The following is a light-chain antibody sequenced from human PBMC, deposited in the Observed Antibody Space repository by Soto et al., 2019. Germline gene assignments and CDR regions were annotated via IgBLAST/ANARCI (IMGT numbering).Light chain of an antibody. CDR3: QQRSNWPPGLT. Sequence: EIVLTQSPATLSLSPGERATLSCRASQSVSSYLAWYQQKPGQAPRLLIYDASNRATGIPARFSGSGSGTDVTLTISSLEPEEFAVYYCQQRSNWPPGLTFGGGTKVEIK. J-gene: IGKJ4*01. V-gene: IGKV3-11*01. CDR1: QSVSSY. CDR2: DAS.